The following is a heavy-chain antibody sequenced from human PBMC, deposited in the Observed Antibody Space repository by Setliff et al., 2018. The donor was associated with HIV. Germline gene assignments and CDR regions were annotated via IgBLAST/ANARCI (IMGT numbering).Heavy chain of an antibody. J-gene: IGHJ4*02. CDR2: IYTSGST. CDR3: AREIPYSFGYYFDY. V-gene: IGHV4-61*02. D-gene: IGHD5-18*01. Sequence: KASETLSLTCTVSGGSISSGGYYWSWIRQPAGKGLEWIGRIYTSGSTKYNPSLKSRLTISVDTSKNQFSLKLRSVTAADTAAYYCAREIPYSFGYYFDYWGQGTLVTVSS. CDR1: GGSISSGGYY.